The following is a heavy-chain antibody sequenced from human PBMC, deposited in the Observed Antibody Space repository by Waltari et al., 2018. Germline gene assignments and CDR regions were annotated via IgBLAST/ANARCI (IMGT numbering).Heavy chain of an antibody. Sequence: QVQLQQWGAGLLKPSEPLSLTCALYGGSLSGRWWSWIRKPPGRGLEWIGETNESGYTYYKPALKSRVNISVDTSKNQCALKLSSVTAADTAVYYCARRRITMVRGVIREPYFDYWGQGTLVTVSS. J-gene: IGHJ4*02. CDR2: TNESGYT. CDR1: GGSLSGRW. V-gene: IGHV4-34*01. D-gene: IGHD3-10*01. CDR3: ARRRITMVRGVIREPYFDY.